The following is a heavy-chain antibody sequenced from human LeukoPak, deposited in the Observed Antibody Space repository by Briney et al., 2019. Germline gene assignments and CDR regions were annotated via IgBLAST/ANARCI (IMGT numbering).Heavy chain of an antibody. Sequence: PSETLSLTCAVYGGSFSGYYWSWIRQPPGKGLEWIGEINHSGSTNYNPSLKSRVTISVDTSKNQFSLKLSPVTAADTAVYYCARGTGYSSSWYRWFDPWGQGTLVTVSS. CDR1: GGSFSGYY. V-gene: IGHV4-34*01. CDR2: INHSGST. CDR3: ARGTGYSSSWYRWFDP. J-gene: IGHJ5*02. D-gene: IGHD6-13*01.